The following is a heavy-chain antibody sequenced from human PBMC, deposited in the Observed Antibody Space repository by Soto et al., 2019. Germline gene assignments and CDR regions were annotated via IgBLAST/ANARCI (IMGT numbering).Heavy chain of an antibody. V-gene: IGHV1-18*01. CDR3: ARANVVNWNDRFDY. CDR2: ISAYNGNT. D-gene: IGHD1-1*01. J-gene: IGHJ4*02. CDR1: GYTFTSYG. Sequence: ASVKVSCKASGYTFTSYGISWVRQAPGQGLEWMGWISAYNGNTNYAQKLQGRVTMTTDTSTSTAYMELRSLRSDDTAAYYCARANVVNWNDRFDYWGQGTLVTVSS.